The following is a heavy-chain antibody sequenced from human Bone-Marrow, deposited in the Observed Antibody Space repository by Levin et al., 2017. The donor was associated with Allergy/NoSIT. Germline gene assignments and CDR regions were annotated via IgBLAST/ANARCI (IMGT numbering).Heavy chain of an antibody. CDR3: AKDRDFYGSGSLGN. CDR1: GFTFSNYA. J-gene: IGHJ4*02. Sequence: LSLTCAASGFTFSNYAMSWVRQAPGKGLEWVSGISGSGDSTYDRDSVKGRFTISRDNSKNTLYLQMNSLRAEDTAVYYCAKDRDFYGSGSLGNWGQGTLVTVSS. CDR2: ISGSGDST. V-gene: IGHV3-23*01. D-gene: IGHD3-10*01.